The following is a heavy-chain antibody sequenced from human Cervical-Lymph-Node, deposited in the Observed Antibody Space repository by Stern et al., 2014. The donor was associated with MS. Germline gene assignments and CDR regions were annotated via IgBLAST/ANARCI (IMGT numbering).Heavy chain of an antibody. V-gene: IGHV3-33*01. CDR3: AREGGNTAEYFQH. CDR1: GFTFSSSG. J-gene: IGHJ1*01. D-gene: IGHD4-23*01. CDR2: IWYDGSNT. Sequence: VQLVESGAGVVQPGRPLRLSCAASGFTFSSSGMYWVRQAPGTGLEWLAIIWYDGSNTYYADSVKGRFTISRDNSKNTLYLQMNSLRAEDTAVYYCAREGGNTAEYFQHWGQGTLVTVSS.